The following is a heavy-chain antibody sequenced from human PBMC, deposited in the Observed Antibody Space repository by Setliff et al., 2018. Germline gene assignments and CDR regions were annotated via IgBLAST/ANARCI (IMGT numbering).Heavy chain of an antibody. J-gene: IGHJ4*02. CDR3: ARDRDSSGYPYYFDY. D-gene: IGHD3-22*01. CDR1: GYTFTGYY. Sequence: ASVKVSCKAPGYTFTGYYMHWVRQAPGQGLEWMGWINPNSGGTNYAQKFQGWVTMTRDTSISTAYMELSRLRSDDTAVYYCARDRDSSGYPYYFDYWGQGTLVTVSS. V-gene: IGHV1-2*04. CDR2: INPNSGGT.